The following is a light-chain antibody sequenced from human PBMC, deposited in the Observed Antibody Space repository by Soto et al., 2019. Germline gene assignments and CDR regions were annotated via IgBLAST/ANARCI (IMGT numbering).Light chain of an antibody. CDR1: QSVSSTY. CDR3: QQYNNWPQT. Sequence: IVLSQSPGTVSLSKGERATLSCRASQSVSSTYLAWYQQKPGQAPRLLIYGASTRATGIPDRFSGSGSGTDFTLTISSLQSEDFAVYYCQQYNNWPQTFGQGTKVDI. J-gene: IGKJ1*01. CDR2: GAS. V-gene: IGKV3D-15*01.